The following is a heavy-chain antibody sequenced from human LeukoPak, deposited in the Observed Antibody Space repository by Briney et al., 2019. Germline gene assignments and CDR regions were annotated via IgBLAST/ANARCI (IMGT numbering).Heavy chain of an antibody. CDR2: IRSKSYGGTT. V-gene: IGHV3-49*04. D-gene: IGHD3-22*01. CDR3: TREKAYYDTTGYYYSDPLDY. Sequence: GGSLRLSCTASGFTFGDYAMSWVRQAQGKGLEWVGFIRSKSYGGTTEYAASVKGRFTISRDDSKSIAYLQMNSLKTEDTAVYYCTREKAYYDTTGYYYSDPLDYWGQGTLVTVSS. CDR1: GFTFGDYA. J-gene: IGHJ4*02.